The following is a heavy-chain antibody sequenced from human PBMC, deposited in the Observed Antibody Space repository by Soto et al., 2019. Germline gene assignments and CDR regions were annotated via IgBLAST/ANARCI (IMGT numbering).Heavy chain of an antibody. Sequence: QVQLVESGGGVVQPGRSLRLSCAASGFTFSSYAMHWVRQAPGKGLEWVAVISYDGSNKYYADSVKGRFTISRDNSKNTLYLQMNSLRAEDTAVYYCARDGYSSGWATQTYGMDVWGQGTTVTVSS. J-gene: IGHJ6*02. CDR1: GFTFSSYA. CDR2: ISYDGSNK. CDR3: ARDGYSSGWATQTYGMDV. D-gene: IGHD6-19*01. V-gene: IGHV3-30-3*01.